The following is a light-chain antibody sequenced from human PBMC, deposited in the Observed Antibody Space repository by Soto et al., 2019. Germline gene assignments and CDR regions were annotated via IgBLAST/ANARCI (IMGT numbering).Light chain of an antibody. V-gene: IGKV3-15*01. Sequence: IVLRQSPGTLSLSPGERATLSCRASQSVSSNLAWYQQKPGQAPRLLIYGASTRATGIPARFSGSGSGTEFTLTISSLQSEDFAVYYCQQYNNWLWTFGQGSKVDIK. J-gene: IGKJ1*01. CDR3: QQYNNWLWT. CDR2: GAS. CDR1: QSVSSN.